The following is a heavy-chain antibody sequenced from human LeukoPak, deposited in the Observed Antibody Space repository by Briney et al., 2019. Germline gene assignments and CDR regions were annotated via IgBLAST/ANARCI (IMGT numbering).Heavy chain of an antibody. J-gene: IGHJ4*02. CDR2: ISNSGGTT. CDR3: AKDTPNYDILTGYYRGPDYFDY. V-gene: IGHV3-23*01. D-gene: IGHD3-9*01. CDR1: GFTFSSYA. Sequence: GGSLRLSCAASGFTFSSYAMGWVRQAPGKGLEWVSTISNSGGTTYYADSVKGRFTISRDDSENTLYLQMNSLRAEDTAVYYCAKDTPNYDILTGYYRGPDYFDYWGQGTLVTVSS.